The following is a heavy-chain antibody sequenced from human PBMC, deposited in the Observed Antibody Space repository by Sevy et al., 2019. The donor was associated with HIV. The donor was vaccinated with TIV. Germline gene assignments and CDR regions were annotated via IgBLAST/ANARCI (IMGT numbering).Heavy chain of an antibody. CDR1: GFSFSNYW. J-gene: IGHJ6*02. Sequence: GSLRLSCAASGFSFSNYWMSWVRQAPGKGLEWVANIKLDGSEKYYVDSVKGRFTISRDNAKKSRYLQMNSLRTEDTAVYYCARDCSSTTCLWGMDVWGQGTTVTVS. V-gene: IGHV3-7*03. CDR3: ARDCSSTTCLWGMDV. CDR2: IKLDGSEK. D-gene: IGHD2-2*01.